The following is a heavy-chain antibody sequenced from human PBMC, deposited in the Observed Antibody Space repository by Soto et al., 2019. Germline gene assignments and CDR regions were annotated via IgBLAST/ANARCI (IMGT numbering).Heavy chain of an antibody. CDR1: GFTFSSYW. CDR3: ARTKEDYCGGDCFTYYFDY. D-gene: IGHD2-21*02. Sequence: GGSLRLSCAASGFTFSSYWMSWVRQAPGKGLEWVANIKQDGSEKYYVDSVKGRFTISRDNAKNSLYLQMNSLRAEDTAVYYCARTKEDYCGGDCFTYYFDYWGQGTLVTVSS. J-gene: IGHJ4*02. V-gene: IGHV3-7*03. CDR2: IKQDGSEK.